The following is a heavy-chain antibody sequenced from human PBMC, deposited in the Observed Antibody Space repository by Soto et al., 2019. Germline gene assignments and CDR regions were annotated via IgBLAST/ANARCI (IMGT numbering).Heavy chain of an antibody. J-gene: IGHJ6*02. CDR1: RFTFSSYG. D-gene: IGHD2-2*02. V-gene: IGHV3-23*01. CDR3: ARVYTAGADYYYYYGMDV. Sequence: GGSLRLSCAASRFTFSSYGMSWVRQAPGKGLEWVSVISDSGGSTYYADSVKGRFTISRDNSKNTLYLQMNSLRAEDTAVYYCARVYTAGADYYYYYGMDVWGQGTTVTVSS. CDR2: ISDSGGST.